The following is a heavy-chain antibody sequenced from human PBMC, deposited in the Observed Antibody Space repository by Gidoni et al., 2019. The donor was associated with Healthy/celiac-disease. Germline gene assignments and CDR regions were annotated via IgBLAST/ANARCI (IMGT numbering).Heavy chain of an antibody. CDR2: ISGSGGST. V-gene: IGHV3-23*01. CDR1: GFTFSSYA. J-gene: IGHJ6*02. CDR3: AKWAGRIAAAGTGVYYYGMDV. D-gene: IGHD6-13*01. Sequence: EVQLLESGGGLVQPGGSLRLSCAPSGFTFSSYAMSWVRQAPGKGLEWVSAISGSGGSTYYADSVRGRFTISRDNSKNTLYLQMNSLRAEDTAVYYCAKWAGRIAAAGTGVYYYGMDVWGQGTTVTVSS.